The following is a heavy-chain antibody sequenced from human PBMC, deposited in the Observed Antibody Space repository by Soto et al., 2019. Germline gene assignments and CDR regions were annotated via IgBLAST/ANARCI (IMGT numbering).Heavy chain of an antibody. Sequence: SQTLPLTCAVSGDSISSGYYRAWIRQPPRKGLEWDASIYHSGTTYYNPSLTSRVTISVDTSKNQFSLKLSSVTAADSAVYYCAIGNYGDYDLEPWGQGTMLTVSS. V-gene: IGHV4-38-2*01. CDR1: GDSISSGYY. CDR3: AIGNYGDYDLEP. D-gene: IGHD4-17*01. J-gene: IGHJ5*02. CDR2: IYHSGTT.